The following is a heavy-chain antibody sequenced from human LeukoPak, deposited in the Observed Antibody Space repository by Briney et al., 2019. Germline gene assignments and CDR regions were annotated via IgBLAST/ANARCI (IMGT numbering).Heavy chain of an antibody. CDR3: ARGGENILSGYYGDAFDI. D-gene: IGHD3-9*01. CDR2: INPSGGST. J-gene: IGHJ3*02. V-gene: IGHV1-46*01. Sequence: ASVKVSCKASGYTFTSYYMHWVRQAPGQGLAWMGIINPSGGSTSYAQKFQGRVTMTRDTSTSTVYMELSSLRSEDTAVYYCARGGENILSGYYGDAFDIWGQGTMVTVSS. CDR1: GYTFTSYY.